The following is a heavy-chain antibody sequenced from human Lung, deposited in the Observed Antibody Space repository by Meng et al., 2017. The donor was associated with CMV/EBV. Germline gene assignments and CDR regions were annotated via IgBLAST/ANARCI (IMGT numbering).Heavy chain of an antibody. CDR1: GFNCSGCA. Sequence: GYGFNCSGCAMHGDRQGYGKGLEWVGRIRSKDNSYATAYAAWVKGRFTISRDDSKNTAYLQMNSLKTEDTAVYYCTSPGGGSSWYGYWGQGTLVTVSS. J-gene: IGHJ4*02. D-gene: IGHD6-13*01. CDR3: TSPGGGSSWYGY. V-gene: IGHV3-73*01. CDR2: IRSKDNSYAT.